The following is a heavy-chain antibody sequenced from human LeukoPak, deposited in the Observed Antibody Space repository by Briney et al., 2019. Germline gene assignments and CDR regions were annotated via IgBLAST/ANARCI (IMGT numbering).Heavy chain of an antibody. J-gene: IGHJ4*02. CDR1: GFTFDDYG. D-gene: IGHD3-22*01. CDR3: ARGVYYYDSSGPFDY. V-gene: IGHV3-20*04. CDR2: INWNGGCT. Sequence: GGSLRLSCAASGFTFDDYGMSWVRQAPGKGLEWVSGINWNGGCTGYADSVKGRFTISRDNAKNSLYLQMNSLRAEDTALYYCARGVYYYDSSGPFDYWGQGTLVTVSS.